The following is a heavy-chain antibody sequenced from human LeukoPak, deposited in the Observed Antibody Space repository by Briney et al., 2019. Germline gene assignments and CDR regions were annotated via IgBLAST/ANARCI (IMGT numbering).Heavy chain of an antibody. J-gene: IGHJ6*02. CDR2: IYPRDGST. CDR1: GYSFTSNY. CDR3: AESIYSGAV. V-gene: IGHV1-46*01. D-gene: IGHD2-15*01. Sequence: ASVKVSCKASGYSFTSNYIHWVRQAPGQGLEWMGMIYPRDGSTSYAQKFQGRVTVTRDTSASTVHMELSGLRSEDTAVYYCAESIYSGAVWGQGTTVTVSS.